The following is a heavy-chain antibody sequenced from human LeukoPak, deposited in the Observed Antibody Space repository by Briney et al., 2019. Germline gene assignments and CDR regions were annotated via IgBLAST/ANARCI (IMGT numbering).Heavy chain of an antibody. Sequence: SETLSLTCTVSGGSISSYYWSWIRQPPGKGLEWIGYIYYSGSTNYNPSLKSRVTISVDTSKNQFSLKLSSVTAADTAVYYCARDRRYYDSSGYFDYWGQGILVTVSS. CDR1: GGSISSYY. V-gene: IGHV4-59*01. CDR3: ARDRRYYDSSGYFDY. CDR2: IYYSGST. D-gene: IGHD3-22*01. J-gene: IGHJ4*02.